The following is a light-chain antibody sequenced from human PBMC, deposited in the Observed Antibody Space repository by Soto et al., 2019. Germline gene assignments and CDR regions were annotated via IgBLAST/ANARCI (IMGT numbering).Light chain of an antibody. J-gene: IGKJ3*01. V-gene: IGKV1-39*01. CDR2: AAS. Sequence: DIQMTQSPSSLSASVGDRVTITCRASQSISSYLNWYQQKPEKAPKLLIYAASSLQSGVPSRFSGSGSVTDFSLTISSLQPEDFATYYCQQSYSTPIFTFGPGTKVDIK. CDR3: QQSYSTPIFT. CDR1: QSISSY.